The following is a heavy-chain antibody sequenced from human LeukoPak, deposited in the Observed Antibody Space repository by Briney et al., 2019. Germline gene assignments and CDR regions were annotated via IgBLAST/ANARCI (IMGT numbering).Heavy chain of an antibody. CDR1: GYTFTGYY. V-gene: IGHV1-2*02. CDR2: INPNSGGT. Sequence: GASVKVSCRASGYTFTGYYMHWVRQAPGQGLEWMGWINPNSGGTNYAQKFQGRVTMARDTSISTAYMELSRLRSDDTAVYYCAREGYYYGSGSSYRSGAFDIWGQGTMVTVSS. J-gene: IGHJ3*02. CDR3: AREGYYYGSGSSYRSGAFDI. D-gene: IGHD3-10*01.